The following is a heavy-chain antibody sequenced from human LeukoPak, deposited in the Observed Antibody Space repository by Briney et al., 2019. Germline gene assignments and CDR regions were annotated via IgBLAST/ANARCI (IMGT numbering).Heavy chain of an antibody. V-gene: IGHV1-69*04. CDR3: ARVVTGDPAMWGGNNWFDP. J-gene: IGHJ5*02. CDR2: INPILGIT. Sequence: SVKVSCKASGDTFSSYAISWVRQAPGQGLEWMGRINPILGITNYAQKFQGRVTITADKSTSTAYMELSSLRSEDTAVYYCARVVTGDPAMWGGNNWFDPWGQGTLVTVSS. CDR1: GDTFSSYA. D-gene: IGHD7-27*01.